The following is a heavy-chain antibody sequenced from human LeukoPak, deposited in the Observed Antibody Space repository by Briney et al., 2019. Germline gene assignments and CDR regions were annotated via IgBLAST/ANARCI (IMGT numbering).Heavy chain of an antibody. CDR3: ARGPGDSGSYYWFDP. J-gene: IGHJ5*02. CDR2: ISGSGGST. D-gene: IGHD1-26*01. V-gene: IGHV3-23*01. CDR1: GFTFSSYA. Sequence: GGSLRLSCAASGFTFSSYAMSWVRQAPGKGLEWVSAISGSGGSTYYADSVKGRFTISRDNAKNSLYLQMNSLRAEDTAVYYCARGPGDSGSYYWFDPWGQGTLVTVSS.